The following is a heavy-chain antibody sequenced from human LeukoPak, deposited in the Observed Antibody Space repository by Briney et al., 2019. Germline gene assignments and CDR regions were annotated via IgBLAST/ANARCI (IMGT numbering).Heavy chain of an antibody. J-gene: IGHJ4*01. V-gene: IGHV4-38-2*01. CDR2: IYHSGST. Sequence: SETLSLTCAVSGYSISSGYYWGWIRQPPGKGLEWIGSIYHSGSTYYNPSLKSRVTISVDTSKNQFSLKLSSVTAADTAGYYCARHLTVTTFFDYWGQGTLVTVSS. D-gene: IGHD4-17*01. CDR3: ARHLTVTTFFDY. CDR1: GYSISSGYY.